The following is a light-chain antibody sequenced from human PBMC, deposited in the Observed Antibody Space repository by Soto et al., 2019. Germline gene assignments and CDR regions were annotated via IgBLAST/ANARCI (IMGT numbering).Light chain of an antibody. Sequence: DIQMTQSPPTLFASVGARVTITSRASQGIGCCLAWYQRKPGKAPKVLISDPSSLESGVPSRFSGSGSGTEFTLTISSLQPDDFASYFCQQYKSNSLSFGGGTKVEIK. CDR3: QQYKSNSLS. J-gene: IGKJ4*01. V-gene: IGKV1-5*01. CDR1: QGIGCC. CDR2: DPS.